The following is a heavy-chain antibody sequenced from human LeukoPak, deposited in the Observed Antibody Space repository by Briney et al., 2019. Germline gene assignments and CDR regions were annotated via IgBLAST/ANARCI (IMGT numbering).Heavy chain of an antibody. CDR2: INSDGSST. J-gene: IGHJ4*02. CDR3: ARAEVVVTHGGFDY. V-gene: IGHV3-74*01. D-gene: IGHD2-21*02. CDR1: GFTFSSYW. Sequence: PGGSLRLSCAASGFTFSSYWMHWVRQAPGKGLVWVSRINSDGSSTSYADSVKGRFTISRDNAKNTLYLQMNSLRAEDTAVYFCARAEVVVTHGGFDYWGQGTLVTVSS.